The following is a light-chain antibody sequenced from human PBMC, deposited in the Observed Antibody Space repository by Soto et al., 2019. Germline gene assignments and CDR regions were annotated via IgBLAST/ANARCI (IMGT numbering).Light chain of an antibody. CDR2: DAS. CDR1: QGISSY. Sequence: DIQMTQSPSSLSASVGERVTMTCRASQGISSYLNWYQLKPGKAPQLLIYDASNLQSGVPSRFSGSGSGTDFTLTISSLQPEDFACYYCQQGHTLPWTFVQGTKVEIK. CDR3: QQGHTLPWT. V-gene: IGKV1-39*01. J-gene: IGKJ1*01.